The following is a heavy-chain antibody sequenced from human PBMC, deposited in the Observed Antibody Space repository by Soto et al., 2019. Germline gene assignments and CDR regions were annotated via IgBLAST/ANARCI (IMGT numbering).Heavy chain of an antibody. J-gene: IGHJ4*02. D-gene: IGHD3-10*01. CDR2: INPNNGGT. Sequence: QVQLVQSGAEVKKPGASVKVSCKTSGYTFSDYYMHWVRQAPGQGLEWMGWINPNNGGTRYARKFHGRVTMTRDTSGSTAYMELGRLKSDDTAIYYCTRGLLPTKIRLDLPGYWGQGTLVTVSS. CDR1: GYTFSDYY. V-gene: IGHV1-2*02. CDR3: TRGLLPTKIRLDLPGY.